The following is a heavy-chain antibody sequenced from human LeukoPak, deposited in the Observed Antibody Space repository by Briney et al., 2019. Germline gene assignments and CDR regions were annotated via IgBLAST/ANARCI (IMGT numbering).Heavy chain of an antibody. CDR2: INTDGTVT. CDR3: ATKQWLAPPPDS. CDR1: GFTLSKYW. Sequence: GGSLRLSCAASGFTLSKYWMLWVRQAPGKGLESVSRINTDGTVTTYADSVKGRFIVSRDNADNTMFLQMNSVRDEDTAVYYCATKQWLAPPPDSWGQGTPVTVSS. D-gene: IGHD6-19*01. V-gene: IGHV3-74*01. J-gene: IGHJ4*02.